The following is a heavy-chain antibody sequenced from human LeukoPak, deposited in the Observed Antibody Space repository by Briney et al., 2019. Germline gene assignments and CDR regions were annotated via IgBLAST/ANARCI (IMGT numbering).Heavy chain of an antibody. CDR1: GGSISSSSYY. Sequence: SETLSLTCTVSGGSISSSSYYWGWIRQPPGKGLEWIGSIYYSGSTYYNPSLKSRVTISVDTSKNQFSLKLSSVTAADTAVYYCARVKYYYDSSGLDYWGQGTLVTVSS. J-gene: IGHJ4*02. CDR2: IYYSGST. D-gene: IGHD3-22*01. V-gene: IGHV4-39*07. CDR3: ARVKYYYDSSGLDY.